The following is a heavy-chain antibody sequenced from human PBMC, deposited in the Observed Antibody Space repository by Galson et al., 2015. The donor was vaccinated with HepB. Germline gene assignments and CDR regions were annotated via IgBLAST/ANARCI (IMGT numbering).Heavy chain of an antibody. CDR3: ARGGSRRCGGDCPAWGMDV. Sequence: SLRLSCAASGFTFSSYGMHWVRQAPGKGLEWVAVIWYDGSNKYYADSVKGRFTISRDNSKNTLYLQMNSLRAEDTAVYYCARGGSRRCGGDCPAWGMDVWGQGTTVTVSS. J-gene: IGHJ6*02. V-gene: IGHV3-33*01. CDR1: GFTFSSYG. CDR2: IWYDGSNK. D-gene: IGHD2-21*02.